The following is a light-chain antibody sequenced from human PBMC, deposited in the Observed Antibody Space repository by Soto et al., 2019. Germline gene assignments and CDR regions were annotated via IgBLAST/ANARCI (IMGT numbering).Light chain of an antibody. CDR3: PQYGSSPWT. Sequence: EIVLTQSPGTLSLSLGERATLSCRASQSVTSIFLAWYQQKPGQAPRLLIYGASSRATGIPDRFSGSGSGTDFTLTISRLEPEDFAVYYCPQYGSSPWTFGQGTKVEIK. J-gene: IGKJ1*01. V-gene: IGKV3-20*01. CDR1: QSVTSIF. CDR2: GAS.